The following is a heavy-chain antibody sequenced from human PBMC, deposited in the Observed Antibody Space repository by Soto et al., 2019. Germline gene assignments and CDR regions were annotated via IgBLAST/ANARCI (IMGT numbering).Heavy chain of an antibody. J-gene: IGHJ5*02. CDR3: VRAHALGFPNWFDP. CDR1: GYIFSANY. D-gene: IGHD3-10*01. Sequence: SVKVSCKASGYIFSANYIEWVRQAPGQGLEWLGWINPHSGATNYAQKFLGRVTMSADTSASTACMDLARLESDDTAVSYSVRAHALGFPNWFDPWARGTMVTVSS. CDR2: INPHSGAT. V-gene: IGHV1-2*02.